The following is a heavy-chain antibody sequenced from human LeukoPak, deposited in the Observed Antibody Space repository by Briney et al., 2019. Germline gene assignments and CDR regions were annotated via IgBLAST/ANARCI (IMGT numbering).Heavy chain of an antibody. J-gene: IGHJ6*02. CDR3: ATDLRLGSYYYYYGMDV. Sequence: ASVKVSCKASGYTFTSYYMHWVRQAPGQGLEWMGIINPSGGSTSYAQKFQGRVTMTRDTSTSTVYMELSSLRSEDTAVYYCATDLRLGSYYYYYGMDVWGQGTTVTVSS. V-gene: IGHV1-46*01. D-gene: IGHD6-19*01. CDR1: GYTFTSYY. CDR2: INPSGGST.